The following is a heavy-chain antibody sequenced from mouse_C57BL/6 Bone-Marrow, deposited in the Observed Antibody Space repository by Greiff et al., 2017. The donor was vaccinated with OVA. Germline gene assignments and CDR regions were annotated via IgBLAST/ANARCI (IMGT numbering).Heavy chain of an antibody. Sequence: EVKLMESGPVLVKPGASVKMSCKASGYTFTDYYMNWVKQSHGKSLEWIGVINPYNGGTSSNQKFKGKATLPVDKSSCTAYMELHSLTSEDTAVDNCARGYDRDYGGQGTTLTVSS. V-gene: IGHV1-19*01. CDR3: ARGYDRDY. D-gene: IGHD2-14*01. J-gene: IGHJ2*01. CDR1: GYTFTDYY. CDR2: INPYNGGT.